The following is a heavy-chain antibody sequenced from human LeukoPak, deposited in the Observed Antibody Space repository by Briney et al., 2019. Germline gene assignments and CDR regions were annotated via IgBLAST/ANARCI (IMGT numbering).Heavy chain of an antibody. D-gene: IGHD3-3*01. J-gene: IGHJ4*02. CDR3: ARVPGGLEWADFDY. CDR1: GFTFSTHS. Sequence: PGGSLRLSCAASGFTFSTHSMNWVRQAPGKGLEWVSCISSSSSDIYYADSVKGRFTISRDNAKNSLYLQMSSLRAEDTAVYYCARVPGGLEWADFDYWGQGTLVTASS. V-gene: IGHV3-21*01. CDR2: ISSSSSDI.